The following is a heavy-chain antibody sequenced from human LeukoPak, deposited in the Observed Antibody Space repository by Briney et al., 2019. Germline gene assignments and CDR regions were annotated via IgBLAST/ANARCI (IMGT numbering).Heavy chain of an antibody. CDR1: GGTFSSYA. D-gene: IGHD4-17*01. V-gene: IGHV1-69*06. CDR2: IIPIFGTA. Sequence: KVSCKASGGTFSSYAISWVRQAPGQGLEWMGGIIPIFGTANYAQKFQGRVTITADKSTSTAYMELSSLRSEDTAVYYCARDRGDLGGLWFDPWGQGTLVTVSS. CDR3: ARDRGDLGGLWFDP. J-gene: IGHJ5*02.